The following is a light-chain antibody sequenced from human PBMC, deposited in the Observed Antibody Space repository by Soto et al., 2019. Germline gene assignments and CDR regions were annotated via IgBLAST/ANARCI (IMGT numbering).Light chain of an antibody. CDR2: GAS. J-gene: IGKJ1*01. CDR1: ETDAGRH. V-gene: IGKV3-20*01. CDR3: QLYGTPPKT. Sequence: VLVQAQGAVFLSRGESDKLTCRASETDAGRHLSWYQQKPGQAPRLLNHGASTKATGIADRVRGRESGTDFTFNNSRPEAEGLAVYYCQLYGTPPKTFGQGAKVDIK.